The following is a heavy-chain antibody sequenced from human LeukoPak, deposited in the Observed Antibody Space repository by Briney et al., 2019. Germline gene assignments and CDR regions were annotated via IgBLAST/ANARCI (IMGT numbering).Heavy chain of an antibody. J-gene: IGHJ4*02. CDR3: ARYDNGKDYFDY. Sequence: GGSLRLSCAASGFTFSSYSMNWVRQAPGKGLEWVSSISSSSYIYYADSVKGRFTISRDNAKNSLYLQMNSLRAEDTAVYYCARYDNGKDYFDYWGQGTLVTVS. CDR1: GFTFSSYS. D-gene: IGHD1-1*01. CDR2: ISSSSYI. V-gene: IGHV3-21*01.